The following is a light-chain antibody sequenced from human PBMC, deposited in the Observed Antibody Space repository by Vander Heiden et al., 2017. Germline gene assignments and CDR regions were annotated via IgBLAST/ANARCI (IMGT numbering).Light chain of an antibody. J-gene: IGLJ3*02. CDR1: HIRSKT. CDR3: QVWGSSSDQVV. CDR2: DDS. Sequence: SYVLTQPPSVSVAPGHTARIPRRGNHIRSKTGHWYQQKPGQATVLVGDDDSDRPSGIPERFAGANAGNTATLSISRVEAGDEADYCGQVWGSSSDQVVFGGGTKLTVL. V-gene: IGLV3-21*02.